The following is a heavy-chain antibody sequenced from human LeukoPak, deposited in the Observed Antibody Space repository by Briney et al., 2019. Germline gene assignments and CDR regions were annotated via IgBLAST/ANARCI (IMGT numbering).Heavy chain of an antibody. V-gene: IGHV3-30*04. CDR1: GFSFNAYA. J-gene: IGHJ4*02. CDR3: AKSGYNRFDY. D-gene: IGHD5-24*01. CDR2: MSFDGTNK. Sequence: TGGSLRLSCAASGFSFNAYAMHWVRQAPGKGLEWVAVMSFDGTNKFYADSVKGRFTISRDNSKNTLYLQMNSLRAEDTAVYYCAKSGYNRFDYWGQGTLVTVSS.